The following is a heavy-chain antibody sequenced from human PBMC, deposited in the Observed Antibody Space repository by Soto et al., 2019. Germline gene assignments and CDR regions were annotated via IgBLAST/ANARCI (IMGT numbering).Heavy chain of an antibody. V-gene: IGHV3-48*01. J-gene: IGHJ4*02. Sequence: AGGSLRLSCAASGYSRFSYYSMNWVRQAPGKGLEWVSFISDSGYPIYYADSVRGRFTISRDNAKNSLSLQMDSLRVEDTAMYYCARVRGHSYGYVDYWGQGTLVTVSS. CDR3: ARVRGHSYGYVDY. D-gene: IGHD5-18*01. CDR2: ISDSGYPI. CDR1: GYSRFSYYS.